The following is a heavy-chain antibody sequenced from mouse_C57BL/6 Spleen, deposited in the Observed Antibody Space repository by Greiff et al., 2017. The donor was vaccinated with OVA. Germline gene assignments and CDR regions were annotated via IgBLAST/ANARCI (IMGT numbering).Heavy chain of an antibody. CDR3: ARGGIYYDYDGDYYAMDY. CDR2: IYPRSGNT. D-gene: IGHD2-4*01. CDR1: GYTFTSYG. V-gene: IGHV1-81*01. Sequence: LEESGAELARPGASVKLSCKASGYTFTSYGISWVKQRTGQGLEWIGEIYPRSGNTYYNEKFKGKATLTADKSSSTAYMELRSLTSEDSAVYFCARGGIYYDYDGDYYAMDYWGQGTSVTVSS. J-gene: IGHJ4*01.